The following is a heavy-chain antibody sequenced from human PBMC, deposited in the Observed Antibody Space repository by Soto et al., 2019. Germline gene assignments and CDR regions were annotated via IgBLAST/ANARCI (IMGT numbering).Heavy chain of an antibody. CDR3: AREVGEVIGMDV. J-gene: IGHJ6*02. CDR2: IYHSGST. CDR1: GGSISSSNW. D-gene: IGHD3-10*01. V-gene: IGHV4-4*02. Sequence: QVQLQESGPGLVKPSGTLSLTCAVSGGSISSSNWWSWVRQPPGKGLEWSGEIYHSGSTNYNPSLKCRVTISVDKSKNQFSLKLSSVTAADTAVYYCAREVGEVIGMDVWGQGTTVTVAS.